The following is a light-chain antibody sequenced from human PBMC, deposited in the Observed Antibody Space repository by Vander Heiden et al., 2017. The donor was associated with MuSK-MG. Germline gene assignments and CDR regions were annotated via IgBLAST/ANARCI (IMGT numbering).Light chain of an antibody. Sequence: DIQLTQSPSLLSAAVGDRVTITCRASQGMSSYSAWYHQKPGKPAELLCCAASTLQSWVPSPFSGSGSGREFSLTISSLLHADFATSYFQLLTSYIPTFGHGTKVDI. V-gene: IGKV1-9*01. CDR1: QGMSSY. CDR3: QLLTSYIPT. J-gene: IGKJ3*01. CDR2: AAS.